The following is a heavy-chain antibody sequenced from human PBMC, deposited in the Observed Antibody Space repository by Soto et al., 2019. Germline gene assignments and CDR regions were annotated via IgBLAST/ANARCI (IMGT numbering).Heavy chain of an antibody. J-gene: IGHJ6*02. D-gene: IGHD5-12*01. V-gene: IGHV3-30-3*01. Sequence: QVQLVESGGGVVQPGRSLRLSCAASGFTFSSYAMHWVRQAPGKGLEWVAVISYDGSNKYYADSVKGRFTISRDNSKNTMYLQMKSLRAEDTAVYYCERDLKSGYDNYYYYGMDVWGQGTKVTVSS. CDR2: ISYDGSNK. CDR3: ERDLKSGYDNYYYYGMDV. CDR1: GFTFSSYA.